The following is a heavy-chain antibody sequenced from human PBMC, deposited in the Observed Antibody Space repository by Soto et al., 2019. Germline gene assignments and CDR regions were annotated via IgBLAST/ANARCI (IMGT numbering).Heavy chain of an antibody. J-gene: IGHJ4*02. D-gene: IGHD5-12*01. CDR1: GYTFTSYG. CDR3: AREFRGYSGYDSGPSFDY. CDR2: ISAYNGNT. Sequence: GASVKVSCNASGYTFTSYGISWVRQAPGQGLEWMGWISAYNGNTNYAQKLQGRVTMTTDTSTSTAYMELRSLRSDDTAVYYCAREFRGYSGYDSGPSFDYWGRGTLVTVSS. V-gene: IGHV1-18*01.